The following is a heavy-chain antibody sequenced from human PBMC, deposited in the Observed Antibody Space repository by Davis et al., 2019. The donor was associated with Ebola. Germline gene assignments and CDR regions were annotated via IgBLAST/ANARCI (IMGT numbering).Heavy chain of an antibody. V-gene: IGHV2-70*04. J-gene: IGHJ5*02. CDR2: IDWDDDK. Sequence: SGPTLVKPTQTLTLTCTFSGFSLSTSGMRVSWIRQPPGKALEWLARIDWDDDKFYSTSLKTRLTISKDTSKNQVVLTMTNMDPVDTATYYCARDLAVAGFVESPFDPWGQGTLVTVSS. D-gene: IGHD6-19*01. CDR3: ARDLAVAGFVESPFDP. CDR1: GFSLSTSGMR.